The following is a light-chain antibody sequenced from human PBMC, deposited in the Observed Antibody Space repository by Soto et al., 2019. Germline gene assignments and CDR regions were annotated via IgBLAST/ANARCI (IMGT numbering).Light chain of an antibody. CDR1: SSDVGGYDY. J-gene: IGLJ1*01. CDR3: SSYTGGNPSDV. CDR2: EVT. V-gene: IGLV2-8*01. Sequence: QSVLTQPPSASGSPGQSVTISCTGTSSDVGGYDYVSWYQQHPGKAPKLMIYEVTIRPSGVSDRFSGSKSGNTASLTVFGLQAEDEADYYCSSYTGGNPSDVFGTGTKVTVL.